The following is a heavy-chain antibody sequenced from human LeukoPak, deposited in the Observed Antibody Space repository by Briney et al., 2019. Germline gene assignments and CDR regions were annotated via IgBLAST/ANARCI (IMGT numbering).Heavy chain of an antibody. Sequence: SETLSLTCTVSGGSISSSSYYWGWIRQPPGKGLEWIGSIYYSGSTYYNPSLKSRVTISVDTSKNQISLQLTSVTGADTAVYYCAGERGEEYSSGWYKTNILYNWGQGIRVTVSS. D-gene: IGHD6-19*01. V-gene: IGHV4-39*07. CDR3: AGERGEEYSSGWYKTNILYN. J-gene: IGHJ4*02. CDR2: IYYSGST. CDR1: GGSISSSSYY.